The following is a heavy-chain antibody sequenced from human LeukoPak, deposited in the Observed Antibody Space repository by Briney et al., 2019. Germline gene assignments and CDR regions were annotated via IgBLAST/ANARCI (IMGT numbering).Heavy chain of an antibody. V-gene: IGHV1-18*01. CDR3: ARGLDSRNDPKLLWFGELANWFDP. CDR2: ISAYNGNT. CDR1: GYTFTSYG. J-gene: IGHJ5*02. D-gene: IGHD3-10*01. Sequence: PVASVKVSCKASGYTFTSYGISWVRQAPGQGLEWMGWISAYNGNTNYAQKFQGRVTMTRNTSISTAYMELSSLRSEDTAVYYCARGLDSRNDPKLLWFGELANWFDPWGQGTLVTVSS.